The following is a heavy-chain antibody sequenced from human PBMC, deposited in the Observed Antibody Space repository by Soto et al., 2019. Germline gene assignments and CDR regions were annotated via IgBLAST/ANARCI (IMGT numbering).Heavy chain of an antibody. J-gene: IGHJ4*02. Sequence: ASVKVSCKASGYTFTSYGISWVRQAPGQGLEWMGWISAYNGNTSYAQKLQGRVTMTTDTSTSTAYMELRSLRSDDTAVYYCARVRRYFDILTGYYSFDYWGQGTLVTVSS. CDR3: ARVRRYFDILTGYYSFDY. D-gene: IGHD3-9*01. CDR2: ISAYNGNT. V-gene: IGHV1-18*04. CDR1: GYTFTSYG.